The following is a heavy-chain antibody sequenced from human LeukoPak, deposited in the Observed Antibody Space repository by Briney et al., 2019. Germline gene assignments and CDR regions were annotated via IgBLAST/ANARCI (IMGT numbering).Heavy chain of an antibody. J-gene: IGHJ4*02. CDR2: LSYDGFTQ. Sequence: GGSLRLSCVASGFTFSASTMHWVRQAPGKGLEGVAVLSYDGFTQYYADSVKGRFTISRDNSKNTLYLQMNSLRPEDTAVYHCARDRLPSDQDDFDYWGQGTLVTVSS. D-gene: IGHD3-3*01. V-gene: IGHV3-30*04. CDR1: GFTFSAST. CDR3: ARDRLPSDQDDFDY.